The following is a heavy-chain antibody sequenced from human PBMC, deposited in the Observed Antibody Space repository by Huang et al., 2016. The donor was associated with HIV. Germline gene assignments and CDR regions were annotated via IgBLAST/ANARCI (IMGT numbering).Heavy chain of an antibody. V-gene: IGHV3-48*02. CDR1: GFTFSSYS. CDR2: IHCTSTSTK. Sequence: EVKLVESGGGLVQPGGSLRLSCVGSGFTFSSYSMNWVRQAPGKGLEWVSFIHCTSTSTKFYAESVKGRFVISRDNAENSLYLQMNSLRDDDTAVYYCARADYYSGSGSYYWFDHWGQGTLVTVSA. J-gene: IGHJ5*02. CDR3: ARADYYSGSGSYYWFDH. D-gene: IGHD3-10*01.